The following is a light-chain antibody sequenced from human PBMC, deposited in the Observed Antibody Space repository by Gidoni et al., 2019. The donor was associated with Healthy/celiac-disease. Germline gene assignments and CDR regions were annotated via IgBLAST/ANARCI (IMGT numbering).Light chain of an antibody. J-gene: IGKJ4*02. CDR1: QSISSY. V-gene: IGKV1-39*01. CDR3: QQSYSTPLT. CDR2: AAS. Sequence: IHLTQSPSSLSASVGDRVTLTCRASQSISSYLNWYQQKPGKAPKLLIYAASSWQSGVPSRFSGSGSGTDVTLTISSLQPEDFATYYCQQSYSTPLTFGGXTKVEIK.